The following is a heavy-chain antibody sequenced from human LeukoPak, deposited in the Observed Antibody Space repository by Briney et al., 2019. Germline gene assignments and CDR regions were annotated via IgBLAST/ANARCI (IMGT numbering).Heavy chain of an antibody. D-gene: IGHD2-8*02. Sequence: GGSLRLSCAASGFTFSNYAMSWVRQAPGKGLEWVSAISGSGGGTYYADSVKGRFTISRDNSRNTLYLQMNSLRAEDTAVYYCAKHPSQYCTGGTCYFDYWGQGTLVTVSS. CDR1: GFTFSNYA. CDR3: AKHPSQYCTGGTCYFDY. V-gene: IGHV3-23*01. CDR2: ISGSGGGT. J-gene: IGHJ4*02.